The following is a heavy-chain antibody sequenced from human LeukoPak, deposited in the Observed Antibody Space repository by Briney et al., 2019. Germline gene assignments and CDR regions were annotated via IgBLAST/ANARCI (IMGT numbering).Heavy chain of an antibody. Sequence: PSETLSLTCAVYGGSFSGYYWSWIRQPPGEWLEWIGEINHSGSTNYNPSLKSRDTISVDTSKNQFSLRLSSVTAADTAVYYCARGLQLYHSDSSGYYYFDYWGQGTLVTVSS. CDR2: INHSGST. CDR3: ARGLQLYHSDSSGYYYFDY. V-gene: IGHV4-34*01. J-gene: IGHJ4*02. CDR1: GGSFSGYY. D-gene: IGHD3-22*01.